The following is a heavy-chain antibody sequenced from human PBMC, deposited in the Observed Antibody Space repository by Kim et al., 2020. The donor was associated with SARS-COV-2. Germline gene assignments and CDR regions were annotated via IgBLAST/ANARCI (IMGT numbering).Heavy chain of an antibody. J-gene: IGHJ3*02. CDR1: GGSFSGYY. CDR3: ARQYDYGDSQPAFDI. Sequence: SETLSLTCAVYGGSFSGYYWSWIRQPPGKGLEWIGEINHSGSTNYNPSLKSRVTISVDTSKNQFSLKLSSVTAADTAVYYCARQYDYGDSQPAFDIWGQGTMVTVSS. D-gene: IGHD4-17*01. V-gene: IGHV4-34*01. CDR2: INHSGST.